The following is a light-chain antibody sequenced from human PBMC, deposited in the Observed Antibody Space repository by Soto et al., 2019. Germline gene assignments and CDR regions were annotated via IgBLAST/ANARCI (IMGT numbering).Light chain of an antibody. CDR1: NSNIGSNK. J-gene: IGLJ1*01. V-gene: IGLV1-44*01. CDR3: ATWDDSLHGYV. Sequence: QSVLTQPPSASGTPGQRVTIFCSGSNSNIGSNKVNWYQQLPGTAPKLLIYTSNQRPSGVPGRFSGSKSGTSASLAISGLQSEDEADYYCATWDDSLHGYVFGTGTKVTVL. CDR2: TSN.